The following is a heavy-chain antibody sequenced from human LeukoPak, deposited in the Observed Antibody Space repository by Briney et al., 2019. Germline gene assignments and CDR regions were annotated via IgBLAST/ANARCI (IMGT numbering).Heavy chain of an antibody. CDR3: ASLSYCSSTSCYVGYFDY. V-gene: IGHV4-59*08. CDR2: IYNSGST. D-gene: IGHD2-2*01. CDR1: GGSISSYY. J-gene: IGHJ4*02. Sequence: PSETLSLTCTVSGGSISSYYWSWIRQPPGKGLEWIGYIYNSGSTNYNPSLKSRVTISVDTSKNQFSLKLSSVTAADTAVYYCASLSYCSSTSCYVGYFDYWGQGTLVTVSS.